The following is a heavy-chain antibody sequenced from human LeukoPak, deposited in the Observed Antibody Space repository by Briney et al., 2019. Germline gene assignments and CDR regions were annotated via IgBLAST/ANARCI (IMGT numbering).Heavy chain of an antibody. CDR1: GFTFSAYD. CDR3: TRGGSDGFDI. Sequence: PGRSLRLSCAASGFTFSAYDMHSVRHATGKRPEWVSAIAAAGDTYYSGSVKGRFIISRENAKSSLYLQMNSLRVGDTALYYCTRGGSDGFDIWGQGTMVTVSS. D-gene: IGHD2-15*01. V-gene: IGHV3-13*01. CDR2: IAAAGDT. J-gene: IGHJ3*02.